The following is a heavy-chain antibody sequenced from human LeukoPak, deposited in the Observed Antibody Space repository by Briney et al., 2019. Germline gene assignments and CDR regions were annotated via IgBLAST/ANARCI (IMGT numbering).Heavy chain of an antibody. Sequence: GGSLRLSCAASGFTFTTYWMSWVRQAPGKGLEWVANIKQDGTEKYYVDSVRGRFTISRDNAKNSLYLQMNSLRVEDTAVYYCARDLGYYDSSGYYYWGQGTLVTVSS. J-gene: IGHJ4*02. CDR1: GFTFTTYW. CDR3: ARDLGYYDSSGYYY. CDR2: IKQDGTEK. V-gene: IGHV3-7*01. D-gene: IGHD3-22*01.